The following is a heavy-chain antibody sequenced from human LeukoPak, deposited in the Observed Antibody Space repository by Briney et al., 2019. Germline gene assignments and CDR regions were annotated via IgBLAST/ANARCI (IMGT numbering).Heavy chain of an antibody. CDR3: ARDPLYYYGSGSA. CDR1: GGSISSSSYY. D-gene: IGHD3-10*01. J-gene: IGHJ4*02. CDR2: IYYSGST. V-gene: IGHV4-39*07. Sequence: PSETLSLTCTVSGGSISSSSYYWGWIRQPPGKRLEWIGSIYYSGSTYYNPSLKSRVTISVDTSKNQFSLKLSSVTAADTAVYYCARDPLYYYGSGSAWGQGTLVTVSS.